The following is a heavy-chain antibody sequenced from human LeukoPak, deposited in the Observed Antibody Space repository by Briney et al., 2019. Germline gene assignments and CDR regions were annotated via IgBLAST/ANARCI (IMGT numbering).Heavy chain of an antibody. CDR1: GGSFSGYY. V-gene: IGHV4-34*01. Sequence: SETLSLTCAVYGGSFSGYYWSWIRQPPGKGLEWIGEINHSGSTNYNPSLKSRVTISVDTSKNQFSLKLSSVTAADTAVYYCASPGSIVGATNYYYYMDVWGKGTTVTVSS. D-gene: IGHD1-26*01. CDR3: ASPGSIVGATNYYYYMDV. CDR2: INHSGST. J-gene: IGHJ6*03.